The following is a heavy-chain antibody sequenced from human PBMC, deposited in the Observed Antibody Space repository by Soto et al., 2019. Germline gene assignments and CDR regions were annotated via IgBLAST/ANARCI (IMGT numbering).Heavy chain of an antibody. CDR2: INHSGST. V-gene: IGHV4-34*01. Sequence: QVQLQQWGAGLLKPSETLSLTCAVYGGSFSGYYWSWIRQPPGKGLEWIGEINHSGSTNYNPSLKSRVTISVDPSKNQFSLKLSSVTAADTAVYYCARYGDYVPYYYYYGMDVWGQGTTVTVSS. CDR1: GGSFSGYY. D-gene: IGHD4-17*01. J-gene: IGHJ6*02. CDR3: ARYGDYVPYYYYYGMDV.